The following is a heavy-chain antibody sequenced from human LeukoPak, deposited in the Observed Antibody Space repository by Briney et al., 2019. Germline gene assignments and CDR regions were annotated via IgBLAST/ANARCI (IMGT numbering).Heavy chain of an antibody. V-gene: IGHV3-30*02. CDR1: GFTFSSYG. CDR2: IRYDGSNR. Sequence: GGSLRLSCGVSGFTFSSYGMHWVRQAPGKGLEWVAYIRYDGSNRHYADSVKGRFTISRDNSKNTLYLQMNSLRVEDTAVYYCAKGGRITMLREVQRDHYFDYWGQGTLVTVSS. J-gene: IGHJ4*02. D-gene: IGHD3-10*01. CDR3: AKGGRITMLREVQRDHYFDY.